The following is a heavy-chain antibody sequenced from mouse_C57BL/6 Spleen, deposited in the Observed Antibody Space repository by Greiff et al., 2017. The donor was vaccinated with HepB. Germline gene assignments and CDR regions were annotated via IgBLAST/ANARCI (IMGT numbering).Heavy chain of an antibody. Sequence: QVQLQQSGAELLKPGASVQLSCQATGYTFSGYWAEWVKQRPGHGLEWIGEILPGSGSTNYNEKFKGKATFTADTSSNPAYMQLSSLTTEYSAIYFCARSRYSNYVRYFDVWGTGTTVTVSS. V-gene: IGHV1-9*01. CDR3: ARSRYSNYVRYFDV. J-gene: IGHJ1*03. D-gene: IGHD2-5*01. CDR1: GYTFSGYW. CDR2: ILPGSGST.